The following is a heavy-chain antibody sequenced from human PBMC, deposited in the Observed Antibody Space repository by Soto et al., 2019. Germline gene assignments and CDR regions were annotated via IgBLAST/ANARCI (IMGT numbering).Heavy chain of an antibody. V-gene: IGHV4-34*01. CDR3: ASDPADDY. CDR1: GGSFSGYY. J-gene: IGHJ4*02. CDR2: INHSGST. Sequence: SETLSLTCAVYGGSFSGYYWSWIRQPPGKGLEWIGEINHSGSTNYNPSLKSRVTISVDTSKNQFSLKLSSVTAAYTAVYYCASDPADDYWGQGTLVTVSS.